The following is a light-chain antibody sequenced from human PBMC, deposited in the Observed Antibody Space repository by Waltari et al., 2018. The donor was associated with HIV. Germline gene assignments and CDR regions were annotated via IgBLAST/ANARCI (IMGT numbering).Light chain of an antibody. Sequence: SYELTQTPSVSVSPGQTATVSCSGDKLGEKYSCWYQQKPGQSPVLVIYQDNQRPSGIPERFSASNSGNTATLTINGTQAVDEADYYCQAWDSKNLYVFGGGTKVTVL. CDR3: QAWDSKNLYV. CDR2: QDN. CDR1: KLGEKY. V-gene: IGLV3-1*01. J-gene: IGLJ1*01.